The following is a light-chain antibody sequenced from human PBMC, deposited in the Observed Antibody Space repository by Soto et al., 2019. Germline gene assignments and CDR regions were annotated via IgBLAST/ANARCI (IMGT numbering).Light chain of an antibody. CDR3: QSYDNSLSGVV. CDR1: SSNIGAPHD. Sequence: QSALTQPPSVSGAPGQRVTISCTGSSSNIGAPHDVHWYQQLPGTAPKLLVHGNINRPSGVPDRFTGSKSGTSASLAITGLQAEDEADYYCQSYDNSLSGVVFGGGTKLTVL. J-gene: IGLJ2*01. V-gene: IGLV1-40*01. CDR2: GNI.